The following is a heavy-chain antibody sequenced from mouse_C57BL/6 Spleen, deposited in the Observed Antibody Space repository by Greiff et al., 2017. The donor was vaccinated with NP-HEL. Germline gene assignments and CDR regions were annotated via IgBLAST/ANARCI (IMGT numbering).Heavy chain of an antibody. V-gene: IGHV2-9-2*01. Sequence: QVQLKESGPGLVAPSQSLSITCTVSGFSLTSYDISWIRQPPGKGREWLGVRWTGGGTNYNSAFMSRLSISKDNSKSQVFLKMNSLQTDDTAIYYCVRSLVFYYRWAMDYWGQGTSVTVSS. CDR1: GFSLTSYD. CDR3: VRSLVFYYRWAMDY. J-gene: IGHJ4*01. CDR2: RWTGGGT. D-gene: IGHD2-14*01.